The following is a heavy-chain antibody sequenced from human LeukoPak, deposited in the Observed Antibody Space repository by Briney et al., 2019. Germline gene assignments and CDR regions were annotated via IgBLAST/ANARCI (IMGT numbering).Heavy chain of an antibody. Sequence: GASVKVSCKASGYTFTSYGISWVRQAPGQGLEWMGWISSYNGNTNYAQKLQGRVTITADESTSTAYMELSSLRSEDTAVYYCAREPRGGYIDYWGQGTLVTVSS. CDR3: AREPRGGYIDY. J-gene: IGHJ4*02. CDR2: ISSYNGNT. CDR1: GYTFTSYG. D-gene: IGHD2-15*01. V-gene: IGHV1-18*01.